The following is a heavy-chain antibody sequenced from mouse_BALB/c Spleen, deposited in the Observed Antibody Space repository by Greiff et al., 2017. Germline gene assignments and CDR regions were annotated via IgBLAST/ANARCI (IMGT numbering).Heavy chain of an antibody. J-gene: IGHJ4*01. Sequence: DVKLQESGPGLVKPSQSLSLTCSVTGYSITSGYYWNWIRQFPGNKLEWMGYIGYDGSNNYNPSLKNRISITRDTSKNQFFLKLNSVTTEDTATYYCARDPLRGDYAMDYWGQGTSVTVSS. CDR2: IGYDGSN. CDR3: ARDPLRGDYAMDY. V-gene: IGHV3-6*02. D-gene: IGHD1-1*01. CDR1: GYSITSGYY.